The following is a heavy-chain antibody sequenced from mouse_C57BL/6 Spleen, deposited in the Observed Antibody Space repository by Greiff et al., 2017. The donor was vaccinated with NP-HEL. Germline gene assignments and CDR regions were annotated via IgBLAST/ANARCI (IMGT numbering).Heavy chain of an antibody. CDR2: IDPSDSET. V-gene: IGHV1-52*01. CDR3: ARERGYGNYSYYAMDY. Sequence: QVQLQQSGAELVRPGSSVKLSCKASGYTFTSYWMHWVKQRPIQGLEWIGNIDPSDSETHYNQKFKDKATLTVDKSSSTAYMQLSSLTSEDSAVYCCARERGYGNYSYYAMDYWGQGTSVTVSS. CDR1: GYTFTSYW. J-gene: IGHJ4*01. D-gene: IGHD2-1*01.